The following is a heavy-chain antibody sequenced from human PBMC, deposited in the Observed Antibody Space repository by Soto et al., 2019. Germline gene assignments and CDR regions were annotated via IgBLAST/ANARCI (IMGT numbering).Heavy chain of an antibody. J-gene: IGHJ6*02. V-gene: IGHV3-33*01. CDR3: ARGFQRLSYGGAVAGDVSYYGMDV. CDR1: GFTFSSYG. D-gene: IGHD6-19*01. Sequence: GGSLRLSCAASGFTFSSYGMHWVRQAPGKGLEWVAVIWYDGSNKYYADSVKGRFTISRDNSKNTLYLQMNSLRAEDTAVYYCARGFQRLSYGGAVAGDVSYYGMDVWGQGTTVTVSS. CDR2: IWYDGSNK.